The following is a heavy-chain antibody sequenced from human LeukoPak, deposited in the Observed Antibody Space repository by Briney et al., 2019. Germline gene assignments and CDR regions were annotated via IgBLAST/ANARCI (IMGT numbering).Heavy chain of an antibody. D-gene: IGHD1-26*01. Sequence: SQTLSLTCAISGDTVSTNSGAWNWIRQSPSRGLEWLGRTYYRSKWYNDYAVSVKSRITINPDTSKNQFSLQLNSVTPEDTAVYYCARAIVSGSYPFDYRGQRTLVTVSS. CDR1: GDTVSTNSGA. V-gene: IGHV6-1*01. J-gene: IGHJ4*02. CDR2: TYYRSKWYN. CDR3: ARAIVSGSYPFDY.